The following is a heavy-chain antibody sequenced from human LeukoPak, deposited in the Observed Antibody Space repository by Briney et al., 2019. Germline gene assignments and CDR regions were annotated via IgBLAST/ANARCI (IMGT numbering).Heavy chain of an antibody. Sequence: GGSLRLSCAASGFTFSSFAMSWVRQAPGKGLGWVSAISGSGSSPYYADSVKGRFTISRDNSKSTLYLQMNSLRAGDTAVYYCAKDSGPWGYCTTTSCYFAYWGQGALVTVSS. CDR3: AKDSGPWGYCTTTSCYFAY. D-gene: IGHD2-2*01. V-gene: IGHV3-23*01. CDR1: GFTFSSFA. J-gene: IGHJ4*02. CDR2: ISGSGSSP.